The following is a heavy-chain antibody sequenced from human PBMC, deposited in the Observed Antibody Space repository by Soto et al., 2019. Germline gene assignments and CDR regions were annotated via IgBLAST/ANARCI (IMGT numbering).Heavy chain of an antibody. CDR2: IIPIFGTA. CDR1: GGTLSIYA. V-gene: IGHV1-69*01. Sequence: LVKGSCKAAGGTLSIYAGSWVRQAHGQGLEWMGGIIPIFGTANYAQKFQGRVTITADESTSTAYMELSSLRSEDTAVYYCARDRGGSYYSGYFDYWGQGTMVTAPQ. J-gene: IGHJ4*02. CDR3: ARDRGGSYYSGYFDY. D-gene: IGHD1-26*01.